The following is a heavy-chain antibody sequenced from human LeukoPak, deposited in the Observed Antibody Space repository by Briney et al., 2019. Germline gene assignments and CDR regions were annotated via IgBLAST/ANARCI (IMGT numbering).Heavy chain of an antibody. CDR2: IYNSGHT. J-gene: IGHJ4*02. D-gene: IGHD5-24*01. V-gene: IGHV4-59*08. Sequence: SETLSLTCTVSGGSISNYYWSWIRQPPGKGLEWIGYIYNSGHTNYNPSLKSRVTISEDTSKNQLSLRLSSVTAADTAVYYCARLWGDGYNLDYWGQGTLVTVSS. CDR1: GGSISNYY. CDR3: ARLWGDGYNLDY.